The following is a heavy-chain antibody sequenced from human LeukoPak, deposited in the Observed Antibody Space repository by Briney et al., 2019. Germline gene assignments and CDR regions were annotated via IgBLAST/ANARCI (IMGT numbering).Heavy chain of an antibody. CDR2: VNPNTGDT. V-gene: IGHV1-2*02. D-gene: IGHD4-11*01. CDR3: ARDQDYRNYVAEY. CDR1: GYTFTGYY. Sequence: ASVKVSCKASGYTFTGYYMHWVRQAPGQGLEWMGCVNPNTGDTNYARKFQGRVTTTRDTSISTDYLELSRLRSDDTAVYYCARDQDYRNYVAEYWGQGTLVTVSS. J-gene: IGHJ4*02.